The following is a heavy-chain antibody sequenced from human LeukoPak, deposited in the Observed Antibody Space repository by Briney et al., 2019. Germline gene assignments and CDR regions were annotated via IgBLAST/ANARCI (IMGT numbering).Heavy chain of an antibody. V-gene: IGHV3-74*01. CDR2: INSDGINT. Sequence: GESLKISCAASGFTFSNYWMHWVRQAPGNGLVWVSRINSDGINTSYADSVKGRFTISRDNAKNTLNLQMNSLRAEDTAVYYCARDLGQYYDTSDNWFDPWGQGTLVTVSS. CDR1: GFTFSNYW. CDR3: ARDLGQYYDTSDNWFDP. J-gene: IGHJ5*02. D-gene: IGHD3-22*01.